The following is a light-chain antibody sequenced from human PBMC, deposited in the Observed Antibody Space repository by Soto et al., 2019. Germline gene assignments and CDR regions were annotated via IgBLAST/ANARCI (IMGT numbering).Light chain of an antibody. V-gene: IGKV1-5*01. CDR3: QQYTSYSWT. J-gene: IGKJ1*01. Sequence: DIQMTQSPSTLSASVGDRVTITCRASQTITRGMAWYQQKPGKAPKLQIYDASTLESGVPSRFSGSRSGTEFTLTISSLQPDDFAPYYCQQYTSYSWTFGQGTKVEIK. CDR1: QTITRG. CDR2: DAS.